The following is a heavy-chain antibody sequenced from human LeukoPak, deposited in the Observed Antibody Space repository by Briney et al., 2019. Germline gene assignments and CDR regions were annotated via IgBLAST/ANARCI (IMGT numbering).Heavy chain of an antibody. CDR2: IASDGSST. CDR3: ARGGPHGNDY. J-gene: IGHJ4*02. Sequence: GGSLRLSCAASGFTFSRYWMNWVRQAPGKGLVWVSRIASDGSSTTYADSVKGRFSISRDNAKNTLYLQMNSLRVEDTAVYYCARGGPHGNDYWGQGTLVTVSS. V-gene: IGHV3-74*01. D-gene: IGHD4-23*01. CDR1: GFTFSRYW.